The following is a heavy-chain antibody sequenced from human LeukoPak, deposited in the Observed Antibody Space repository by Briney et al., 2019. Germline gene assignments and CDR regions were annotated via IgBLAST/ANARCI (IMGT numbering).Heavy chain of an antibody. CDR3: ARGIAVAGTSSY. CDR2: ISSSSSYI. J-gene: IGHJ4*02. CDR1: GFTFSSYG. V-gene: IGHV3-21*01. Sequence: GGSLRLSCAASGFTFSSYGMHWVRQASGKGLEWVSSISSSSSYIYYADSVKGRFTISRDNAKNSLYLQMNSLRAEDTAVYYCARGIAVAGTSSYWGQGTLVTVSS. D-gene: IGHD6-19*01.